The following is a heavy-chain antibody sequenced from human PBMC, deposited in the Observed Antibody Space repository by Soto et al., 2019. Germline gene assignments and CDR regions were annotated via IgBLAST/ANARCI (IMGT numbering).Heavy chain of an antibody. CDR3: AREDTAVVTGNFAD. CDR2: ISSSSSTI. Sequence: EVQLVESGGGLVQPGGSLRLSCAASGFTFSSYSMNWVRQAPGKGLEWVSYISSSSSTIYYADSVKGRFTISRTNAKNYLYLQTNRLRAVETAVYYCAREDTAVVTGNFADWGQGTLVTVSS. V-gene: IGHV3-48*01. D-gene: IGHD5-18*01. J-gene: IGHJ4*02. CDR1: GFTFSSYS.